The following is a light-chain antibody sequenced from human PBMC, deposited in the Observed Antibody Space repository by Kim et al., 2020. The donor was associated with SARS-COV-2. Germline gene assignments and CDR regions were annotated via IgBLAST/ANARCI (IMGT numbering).Light chain of an antibody. V-gene: IGLV2-14*03. CDR3: SSYTSSSTQV. Sequence: QSALTQPASVSGSPGQSITISCTGTSSDVGNYNYVSWYQQHPGKVPKLMIYDVTNRPSGVSNRFSGSKSGNTASLTISGLQAEDEADYYCSSYTSSSTQVFGTGTKVTVL. CDR1: SSDVGNYNY. J-gene: IGLJ1*01. CDR2: DVT.